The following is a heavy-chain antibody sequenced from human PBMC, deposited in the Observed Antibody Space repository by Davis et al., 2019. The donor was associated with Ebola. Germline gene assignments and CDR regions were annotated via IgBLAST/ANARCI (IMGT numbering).Heavy chain of an antibody. CDR2: ISSSGSTI. V-gene: IGHV3-11*01. J-gene: IGHJ3*02. Sequence: PGGSLRLSCAASGFTFSDYYMSWIRQAPGKGLEWVSYISSSGSTIYYADSVKGRFTISRDNAKNSLYLQMISLRAEDTAVYYCAKDALRRYYYGEGAFDIWGQGTMVTVSS. CDR1: GFTFSDYY. D-gene: IGHD3-10*01. CDR3: AKDALRRYYYGEGAFDI.